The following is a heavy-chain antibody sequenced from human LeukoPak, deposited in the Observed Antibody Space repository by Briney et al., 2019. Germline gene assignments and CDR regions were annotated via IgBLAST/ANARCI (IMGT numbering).Heavy chain of an antibody. D-gene: IGHD2-2*01. CDR1: GFTFGDYA. J-gene: IGHJ6*03. V-gene: IGHV3-49*04. CDR2: IRSKAYGGTT. CDR3: TRGVPDCSSTSCYYYYMDV. Sequence: GGSLRLSCTASGFTFGDYAMSWVRQAPGKGLEWVGFIRSKAYGGTTEYAASVKGRFTISRDDSKSIAYLQMNSLKTEDTAVYYCTRGVPDCSSTSCYYYYMDVWGKGTTVTVSS.